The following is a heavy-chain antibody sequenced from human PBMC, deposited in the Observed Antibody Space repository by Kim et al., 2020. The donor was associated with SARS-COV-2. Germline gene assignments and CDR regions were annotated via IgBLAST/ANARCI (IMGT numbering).Heavy chain of an antibody. J-gene: IGHJ4*02. Sequence: ASVKVSCKASGYTFTSYDINWVRQATGQGLEWMGWMNPNSGNTGYAQKFQGRVTMTRNTSISTAYMELSSLRSEDTAVYYCARGGYYDSSGYYYLDYWGQGTLVTVSS. CDR1: GYTFTSYD. CDR2: MNPNSGNT. V-gene: IGHV1-8*01. D-gene: IGHD3-22*01. CDR3: ARGGYYDSSGYYYLDY.